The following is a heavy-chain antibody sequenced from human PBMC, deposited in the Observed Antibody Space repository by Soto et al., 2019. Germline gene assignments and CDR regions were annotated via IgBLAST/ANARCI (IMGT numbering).Heavy chain of an antibody. CDR1: GGSISSSSYY. CDR2: IYYSGST. V-gene: IGHV4-39*01. CDR3: ASSGWWYFDY. J-gene: IGHJ4*02. D-gene: IGHD6-19*01. Sequence: QLQLQESGPGLVKPSETLSLTCTVSGGSISSSSYYWGWIRQPPGKGVEWIGSIYYSGSTYYNPSLKSRVTISVDTSKNQFSLKLSSVTAADTAVYYCASSGWWYFDYWGQGTLVTVSS.